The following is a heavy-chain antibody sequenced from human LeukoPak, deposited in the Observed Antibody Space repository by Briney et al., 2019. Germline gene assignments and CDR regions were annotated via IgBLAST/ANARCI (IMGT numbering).Heavy chain of an antibody. Sequence: ASVKVSCKASGYTFTSYYMHWVRQAPGQGLEWMGMINPSGGSTSYAQKFQGRVTMTRDTSTSTVYMELSSLRSEDTAVYYCAKALREGHRPVYTYHYMAVWGQGTTVTVSS. V-gene: IGHV1-46*01. CDR3: AKALREGHRPVYTYHYMAV. CDR2: INPSGGST. D-gene: IGHD5-24*01. J-gene: IGHJ6*03. CDR1: GYTFTSYY.